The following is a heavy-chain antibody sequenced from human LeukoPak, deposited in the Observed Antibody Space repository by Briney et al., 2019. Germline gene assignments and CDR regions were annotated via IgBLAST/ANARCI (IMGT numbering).Heavy chain of an antibody. CDR3: ARGRGVDY. Sequence: GGSLRLSCAASGFSLSSYWMHWVRQAPGKGLVWVSRINTDGSNTRYADSVKGRFTISRGNAKNTLFLQMNSLRAEDTAVYYCARGRGVDYWGQGTLVTVSS. V-gene: IGHV3-74*01. CDR1: GFSLSSYW. CDR2: INTDGSNT. J-gene: IGHJ4*02.